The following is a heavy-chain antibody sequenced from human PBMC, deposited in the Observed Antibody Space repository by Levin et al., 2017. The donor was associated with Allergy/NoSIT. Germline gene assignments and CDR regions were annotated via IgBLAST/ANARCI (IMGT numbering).Heavy chain of an antibody. CDR1: GFTFSSYA. Sequence: GESLKISCAVSGFTFSSYAMSWVRQAPGKGLEWVSAIGSGGATYYADSVRGRFTISRDNSNNALYLQMNSLRAEDTAVYYCATVKGGLLSGYSLVYWGQGTPVTVSS. V-gene: IGHV3-23*01. D-gene: IGHD5-12*01. CDR2: IGSGGAT. CDR3: ATVKGGLLSGYSLVY. J-gene: IGHJ4*02.